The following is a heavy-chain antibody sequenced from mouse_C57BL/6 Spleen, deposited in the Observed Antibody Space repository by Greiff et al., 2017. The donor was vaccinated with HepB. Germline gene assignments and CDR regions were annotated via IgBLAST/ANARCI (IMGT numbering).Heavy chain of an antibody. J-gene: IGHJ1*03. CDR3: ARLLRYGYFDV. V-gene: IGHV1-53*01. CDR1: GYTFTSYW. Sequence: VQLQQSGTELVKPGASVKLSCKASGYTFTSYWMHWVKQRPGQGLEWIGNINPSNGGTNYNEKFKSKATLTVDKSSSTAYMQLSSLTSADSAVYYCARLLRYGYFDVWGTGTTVTVSS. CDR2: INPSNGGT. D-gene: IGHD1-1*01.